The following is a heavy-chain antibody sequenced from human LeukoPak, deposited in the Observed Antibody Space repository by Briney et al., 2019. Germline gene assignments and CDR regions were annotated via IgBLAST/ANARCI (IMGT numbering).Heavy chain of an antibody. CDR2: IYSGGST. CDR3: ASLIVDTAQSVDY. CDR1: GFTVSSNY. J-gene: IGHJ4*02. D-gene: IGHD5-18*01. V-gene: IGHV3-66*01. Sequence: GSLRLSCAASGFTVSSNYMSWVRQAPGKGLEWVSVIYSGGSTYYADSVKGRFTIPRDNSKNTLYLQMNSLRAEDTAVYYCASLIVDTAQSVDYWGQGTLVTVSS.